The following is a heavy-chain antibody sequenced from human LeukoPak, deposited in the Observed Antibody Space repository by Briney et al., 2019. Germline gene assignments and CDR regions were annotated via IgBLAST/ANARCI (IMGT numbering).Heavy chain of an antibody. J-gene: IGHJ6*03. CDR2: IYYSGST. Sequence: SETLSLTCTVSGGSISSYYWSWIRQPPGKGLEWIGYIYYSGSTYYNPSLKSRVTISVDTSKNQFSLKLSSVTAADTAVYYCARDYYDSSGYYLDYYYYYMDVWGKGTTVTVSS. CDR3: ARDYYDSSGYYLDYYYYYMDV. D-gene: IGHD3-22*01. CDR1: GGSISSYY. V-gene: IGHV4-59*12.